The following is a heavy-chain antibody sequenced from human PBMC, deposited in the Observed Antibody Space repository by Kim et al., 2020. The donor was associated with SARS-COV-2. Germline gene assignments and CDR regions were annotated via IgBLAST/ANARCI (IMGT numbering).Heavy chain of an antibody. D-gene: IGHD6-13*01. V-gene: IGHV3-30-3*01. CDR3: ARDPVSSSWSFIDY. CDR1: GFTFSSYA. J-gene: IGHJ4*02. Sequence: GGSLRLSCAASGFTFSSYAMHWVRQAPGKGLEWVAVISYDGSNKYYADSVKGRFTISRDNSKNTLYLQMNSLRAEDTAVYYCARDPVSSSWSFIDYWGQGTLVTVSS. CDR2: ISYDGSNK.